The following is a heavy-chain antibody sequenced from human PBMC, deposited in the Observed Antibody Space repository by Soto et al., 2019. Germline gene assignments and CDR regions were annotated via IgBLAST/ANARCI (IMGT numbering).Heavy chain of an antibody. J-gene: IGHJ6*03. V-gene: IGHV4-59*01. CDR2: IYYSGST. CDR3: CTIRGPDAVATSRNQSSLRLSLVTAADTAVDYCALGGGYCSGGSCYHHYYYLDV. CDR1: GGSISSYY. D-gene: IGHD3-16*01. Sequence: SETLSLTCTVSGGSISSYYWSWIRQPPGKGLEWIGYIYYSGSTNYNPSLKSRVTISVNTSKNQFSLKQSSVTAAEPNIHPACTIRGPDAVATSRNQSSLRLSLVTAADTAVDYCALGGGYCSGGSCYHHYYYLDVWGKGTTVTVSS.